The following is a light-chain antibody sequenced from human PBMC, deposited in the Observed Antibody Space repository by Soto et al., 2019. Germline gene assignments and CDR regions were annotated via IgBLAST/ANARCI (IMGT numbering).Light chain of an antibody. Sequence: EIVLTQSPGTLSLSPGERATLSCRASQSVSSSYLAWYQQKPGQAPRLLVYGASSRATDIPDRFSGSGSGKDFTLTISRLELEDFAVYYCQQYGHSLWTFGQGTKVEIK. CDR3: QQYGHSLWT. CDR1: QSVSSSY. J-gene: IGKJ1*01. V-gene: IGKV3-20*01. CDR2: GAS.